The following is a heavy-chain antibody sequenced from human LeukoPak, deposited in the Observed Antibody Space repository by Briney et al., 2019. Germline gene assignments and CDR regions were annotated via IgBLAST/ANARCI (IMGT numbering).Heavy chain of an antibody. Sequence: GGSLRLSCAASGFTLSSYAMSWVRQAPGKGLEWVAVISYDGSNKYYADSVKGRFTISRDNSKNTLYLQMNSLRAEDTAVYYCAKDLGDRWIQLPYFDYWGQGTLVTVSS. CDR3: AKDLGDRWIQLPYFDY. CDR2: ISYDGSNK. J-gene: IGHJ4*02. CDR1: GFTLSSYA. D-gene: IGHD5-18*01. V-gene: IGHV3-30-3*01.